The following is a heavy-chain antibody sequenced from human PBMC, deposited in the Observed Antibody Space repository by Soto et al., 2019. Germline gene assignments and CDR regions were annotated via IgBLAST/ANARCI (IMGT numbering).Heavy chain of an antibody. CDR2: IYYSGST. CDR3: ARRAAMFHYGMDV. J-gene: IGHJ6*02. Sequence: PSETLSLTCTVSGGSISSADNYWSWIRQPPGKGLEWIGYIYYSGSTYYNPSLKSRVTISVDTSKNQFSLKLSSVTAADTAVYYCARRAAMFHYGMDVWGQGTSVTVSS. D-gene: IGHD2-2*01. CDR1: GGSISSADNY. V-gene: IGHV4-30-4*01.